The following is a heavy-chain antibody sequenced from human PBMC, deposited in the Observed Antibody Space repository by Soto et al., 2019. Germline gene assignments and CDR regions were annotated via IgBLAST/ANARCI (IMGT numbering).Heavy chain of an antibody. CDR3: ASFRSWGDYVEDAFDI. D-gene: IGHD4-17*01. CDR1: GYTFTSYD. V-gene: IGHV1-8*01. Sequence: QVQLVQSGAEVKKPGASVKVSCKASGYTFTSYDINWVRQATGQGLEWMGWMNPNSGNTGYAQKFQGRVTMTRNTSISTAYMELSSLRSEDTAVYYCASFRSWGDYVEDAFDIWGQGTMVTVSS. CDR2: MNPNSGNT. J-gene: IGHJ3*02.